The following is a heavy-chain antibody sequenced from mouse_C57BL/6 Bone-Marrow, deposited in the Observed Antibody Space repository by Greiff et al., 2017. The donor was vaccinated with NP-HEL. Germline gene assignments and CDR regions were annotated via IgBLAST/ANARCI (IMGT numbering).Heavy chain of an antibody. CDR1: GYTFNSYW. V-gene: IGHV1-72*01. CDR3: ASYYYYGSTPDY. Sequence: VQLQQPGAELVKPGASVKLSCKASGYTFNSYWMHWVKQRPGRGLEWIGRIDPNSGGTKYTEEFKSKATLNVDKPSSTAYMQLSSLTSEDSAVYYCASYYYYGSTPDYWGQGTTLTVSS. D-gene: IGHD1-1*01. CDR2: IDPNSGGT. J-gene: IGHJ2*01.